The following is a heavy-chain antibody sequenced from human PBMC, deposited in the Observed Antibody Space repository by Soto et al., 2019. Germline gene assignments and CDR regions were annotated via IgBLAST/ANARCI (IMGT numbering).Heavy chain of an antibody. D-gene: IGHD1-7*01. CDR3: ARDVATTHYGMDV. CDR2: ISSSSSPI. CDR1: GFTFTSYA. Sequence: PGGSLRLSCAASGFTFTSYAINFFRHAPGKGLEWVSYISSSSSPIYYADSVKGRFTISRDNAKNSLYLQMNSLRDEDTAVYYCARDVATTHYGMDVWGQGTTVTVSS. J-gene: IGHJ6*02. V-gene: IGHV3-48*02.